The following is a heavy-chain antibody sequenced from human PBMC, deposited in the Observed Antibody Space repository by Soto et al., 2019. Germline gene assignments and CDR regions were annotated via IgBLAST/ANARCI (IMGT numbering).Heavy chain of an antibody. Sequence: GGSLRLSCGGSGSTFSSYGMRWVRQAPGKGLEWVAAISFDGSNGYYGDSVKGRFTISRDNSKNTLYLQMNSLRPEDTAVYYCAKVHLYDFWSGTVFDYWGQGTLVTVSS. D-gene: IGHD3-3*01. CDR1: GSTFSSYG. V-gene: IGHV3-30*18. CDR3: AKVHLYDFWSGTVFDY. CDR2: ISFDGSNG. J-gene: IGHJ4*02.